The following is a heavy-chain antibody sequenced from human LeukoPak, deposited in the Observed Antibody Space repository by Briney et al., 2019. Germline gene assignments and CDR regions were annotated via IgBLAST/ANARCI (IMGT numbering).Heavy chain of an antibody. V-gene: IGHV5-51*01. J-gene: IGHJ4*02. Sequence: GESLKISCKGSGYSFTNYWIAWVRQMPGKGLEWMGIIYPDDSDTIYSPSFQGQVTISADKSISTAYLQWNSLEASDTAMYYCARHPIYCSGGTCFSSNYFDYWGQGTLVTVSS. CDR1: GYSFTNYW. CDR3: ARHPIYCSGGTCFSSNYFDY. D-gene: IGHD2-15*01. CDR2: IYPDDSDT.